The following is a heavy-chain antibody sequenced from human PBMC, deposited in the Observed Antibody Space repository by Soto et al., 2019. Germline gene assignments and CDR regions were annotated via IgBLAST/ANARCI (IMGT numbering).Heavy chain of an antibody. J-gene: IGHJ6*02. D-gene: IGHD4-17*01. CDR2: IYYSGST. V-gene: IGHV4-59*12. CDR1: GGSISSYY. Sequence: PSETLSLTCTVSGGSISSYYWSWIRQPPGKGLEWIGYIYYSGSTNYNPSLKSRVTISVDTSKNQFSLYLQMNSLRAEDTAVYYCARAVNYGDYVASYYYYGMAVWGQGTTVTVSS. CDR3: ARAVNYGDYVASYYYYGMAV.